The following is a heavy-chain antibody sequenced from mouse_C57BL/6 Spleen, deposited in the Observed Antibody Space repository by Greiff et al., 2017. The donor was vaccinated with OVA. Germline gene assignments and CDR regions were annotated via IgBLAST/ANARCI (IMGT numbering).Heavy chain of an antibody. CDR1: GYTFTDYY. D-gene: IGHD1-1*01. CDR2: INPNNGGT. CDR3: ARVYYGSNVFDY. Sequence: EVQLQQSGPELVKPGASVKISCKASGYTFTDYYMNWVKQSHGKSLEWIGDINPNNGGTSYNQKFKGKATLTVDKSSSTAYMELRSLTSEDAAVYYCARVYYGSNVFDYWGQGTTLTVSS. V-gene: IGHV1-26*01. J-gene: IGHJ2*01.